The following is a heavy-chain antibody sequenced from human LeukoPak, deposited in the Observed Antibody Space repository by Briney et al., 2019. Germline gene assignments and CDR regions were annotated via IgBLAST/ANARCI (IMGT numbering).Heavy chain of an antibody. V-gene: IGHV1-69*04. CDR2: IIPILGIA. CDR3: ARDSNIVVVPAAIRDGSVRGERYDY. CDR1: GGTFSSYT. Sequence: SVKVSCKASGGTFSSYTISWVRQAPGQGLEWMGRIIPILGIANYAQKFQGRVTITADKSTSTAYMELSSLRSEDTAVYYCARDSNIVVVPAAIRDGSVRGERYDYWGQGTLVTVSS. J-gene: IGHJ4*02. D-gene: IGHD2-2*02.